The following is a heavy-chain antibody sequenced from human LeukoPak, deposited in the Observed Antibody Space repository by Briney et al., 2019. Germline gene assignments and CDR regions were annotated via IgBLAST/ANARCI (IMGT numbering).Heavy chain of an antibody. D-gene: IGHD3-22*01. V-gene: IGHV3-48*03. Sequence: PGGSLRLSCAASGFTFSSYEMNWVRQAPGKGLEWVSYISSSGSTIYYADSVKGRFTISRDNAKNSLYLQMNSLRAEDTAVYFCARQPYYYDSSGYSSYYALDVWGQGTTVTVSS. CDR2: ISSSGSTI. J-gene: IGHJ6*02. CDR1: GFTFSSYE. CDR3: ARQPYYYDSSGYSSYYALDV.